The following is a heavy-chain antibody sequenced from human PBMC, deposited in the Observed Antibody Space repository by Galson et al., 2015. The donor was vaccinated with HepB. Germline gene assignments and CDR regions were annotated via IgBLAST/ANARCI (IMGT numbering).Heavy chain of an antibody. D-gene: IGHD7-27*01. CDR1: GFTFTNYW. Sequence: SLRLSCAASGFTFTNYWMHWVRQSPGRGLVWVSRINSDGSSTAYADSVKGRFTISRDNAKNTLYLQMNSLRAEDTAVYYCAREGRRTGDVTRAFDMWVQGTMVTVSS. CDR3: AREGRRTGDVTRAFDM. CDR2: INSDGSST. J-gene: IGHJ3*02. V-gene: IGHV3-74*01.